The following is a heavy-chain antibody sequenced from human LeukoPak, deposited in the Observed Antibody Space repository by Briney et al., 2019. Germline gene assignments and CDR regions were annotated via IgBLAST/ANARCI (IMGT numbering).Heavy chain of an antibody. CDR1: GGTFSSYA. CDR2: IIPIFGTA. CDR3: AGSHSFDSSGYHQFDY. J-gene: IGHJ4*02. Sequence: AASVKVSCKASGGTFSSYAISWVRQAPGQGLEWMGGIIPIFGTANYAQKCQGRVTITTDESTSTAYMELSSLRSEDTAVYYCAGSHSFDSSGYHQFDYWGQGTLVTVSS. D-gene: IGHD3-22*01. V-gene: IGHV1-69*05.